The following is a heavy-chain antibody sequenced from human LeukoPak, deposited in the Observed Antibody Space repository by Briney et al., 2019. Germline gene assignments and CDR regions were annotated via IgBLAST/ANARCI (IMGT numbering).Heavy chain of an antibody. D-gene: IGHD2-2*01. CDR3: AKFEDIVVVPAAIAFDT. J-gene: IGHJ3*02. CDR2: ISGSGGST. CDR1: GFTFSSYA. V-gene: IGHV3-23*01. Sequence: GGSLRLSCAASGFTFSSYAMSWVRQAPGKGLEWVSAISGSGGSTYYADSVKGRFTISRDNSKNTLYLQMNSLRAEDTAVYYCAKFEDIVVVPAAIAFDTWGQGKMVTVSS.